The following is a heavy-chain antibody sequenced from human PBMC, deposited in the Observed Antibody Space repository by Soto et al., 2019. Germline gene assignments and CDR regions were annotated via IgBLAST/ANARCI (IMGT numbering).Heavy chain of an antibody. CDR1: GYSFTSYW. J-gene: IGHJ3*02. CDR3: ARSSGYYYDAFDI. D-gene: IGHD3-22*01. Sequence: PGESLKISCNGSGYSFTSYWIGWVLHMPGKGLEWMGIIYPGDSDTRYSPSFQGQVTISADKSISTAYLQWSSLKASDTAMYYCARSSGYYYDAFDIWGQGTMVTVSS. V-gene: IGHV5-51*01. CDR2: IYPGDSDT.